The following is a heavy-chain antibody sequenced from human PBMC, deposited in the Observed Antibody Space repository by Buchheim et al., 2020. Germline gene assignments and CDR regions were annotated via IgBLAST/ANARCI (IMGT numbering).Heavy chain of an antibody. CDR1: GYTFTGYY. D-gene: IGHD3-10*01. J-gene: IGHJ6*02. CDR3: AKDMIRGVNSGYSYGMDV. V-gene: IGHV1-2*04. CDR2: INPNSGGT. Sequence: QVQLVQSGAEVKKPGASVKVSCKASGYTFTGYYMHWVRQAPGQGLEWMGWINPNSGGTNYAQKFQGWVTMTRDTSISTAYMELRRLGSNDTAVYYGAKDMIRGVNSGYSYGMDVWGQGTT.